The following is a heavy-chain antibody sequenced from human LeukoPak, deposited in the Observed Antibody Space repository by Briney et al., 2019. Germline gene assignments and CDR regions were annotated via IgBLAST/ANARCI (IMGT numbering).Heavy chain of an antibody. J-gene: IGHJ6*03. CDR1: GGSISSGSYY. CDR2: IYTSGST. V-gene: IGHV4-61*02. Sequence: SETLSLTCTVSGGSISSGSYYWSWIRQPAGKGLEWIGRIYTSGSTNYNPSLKSRVTISVDTSKNQFSLKLSSVTAADTAVYYCARGGGMGHYYYYMDVWGKGTTVTISS. CDR3: ARGGGMGHYYYYMDV. D-gene: IGHD5-24*01.